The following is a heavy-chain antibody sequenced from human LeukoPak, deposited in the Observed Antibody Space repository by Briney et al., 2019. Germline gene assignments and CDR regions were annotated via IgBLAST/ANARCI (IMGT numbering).Heavy chain of an antibody. V-gene: IGHV3-48*02. D-gene: IGHD2-2*01. CDR2: IRSTSTTI. CDR3: AREVREVPH. J-gene: IGHJ4*02. Sequence: GESLKISYAASGXNFSAYPMNWVRQAPGRGLEWVSYIRSTSTTIYYAGSVKGRFTISRDNAKNSLYLHMNSLRDEDTAVYYCAREVREVPHWGQGTLVTVSS. CDR1: GXNFSAYP.